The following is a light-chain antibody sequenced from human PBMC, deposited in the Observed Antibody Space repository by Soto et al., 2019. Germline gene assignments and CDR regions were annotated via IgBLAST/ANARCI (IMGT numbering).Light chain of an antibody. Sequence: QLVLTQLPSASASLGASVKLTCTLSSGHSSYAIAWHHQQPEKGPRYLMKVNSDGSHTRGDGIPDRFSGSSSGAERYLTISSLQFEDEADYYCQTWGTGIGVFGGGTKLTVL. J-gene: IGLJ3*02. CDR1: SGHSSYA. CDR3: QTWGTGIGV. V-gene: IGLV4-69*01. CDR2: VNSDGSH.